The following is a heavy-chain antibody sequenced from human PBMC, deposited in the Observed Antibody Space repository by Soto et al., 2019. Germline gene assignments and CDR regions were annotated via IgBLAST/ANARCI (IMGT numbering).Heavy chain of an antibody. CDR2: IIPIFGTA. Sequence: ASVKVSCKASGGTFSSYAISWVRQAPGQGLEWMGGIIPIFGTANYAQKFQGRVTITADESTSTAYMELSSLRSEDTAVYYCARDNRRYYDFWSGYYDSYFDYWGKGTLVTVSS. CDR3: ARDNRRYYDFWSGYYDSYFDY. D-gene: IGHD3-3*01. V-gene: IGHV1-69*13. CDR1: GGTFSSYA. J-gene: IGHJ4*02.